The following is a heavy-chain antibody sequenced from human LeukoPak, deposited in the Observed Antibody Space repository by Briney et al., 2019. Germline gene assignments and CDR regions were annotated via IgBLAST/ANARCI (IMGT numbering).Heavy chain of an antibody. J-gene: IGHJ4*02. CDR2: INPSSTTI. Sequence: GGSLRLSCAASGFTFSTYSMNWVRQAPGKGLEWVSYINPSSTTIYYADSVKGRFTISRDNAKNSLYLRMNSLRDEDTAVYYRARAQDPTILSYFDYWGQGTLVTVSS. CDR1: GFTFSTYS. V-gene: IGHV3-48*02. CDR3: ARAQDPTILSYFDY. D-gene: IGHD5-24*01.